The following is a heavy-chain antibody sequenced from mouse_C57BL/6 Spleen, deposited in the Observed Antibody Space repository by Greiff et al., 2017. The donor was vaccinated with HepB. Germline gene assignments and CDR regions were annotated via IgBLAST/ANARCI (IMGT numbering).Heavy chain of an antibody. D-gene: IGHD2-4*01. J-gene: IGHJ3*01. CDR2: INPSNGGT. V-gene: IGHV1-53*01. Sequence: QVQLQQPGTELVKPGASVKLSCKASGYTFTSYWMHWVNQRPGQGLEWIGNINPSNGGTNYNEKFKSKATLTVDKSSSTAYMQLSSLTSEDSAVYYCARPPYDYDPWFAYWGQGTLVTVSA. CDR3: ARPPYDYDPWFAY. CDR1: GYTFTSYW.